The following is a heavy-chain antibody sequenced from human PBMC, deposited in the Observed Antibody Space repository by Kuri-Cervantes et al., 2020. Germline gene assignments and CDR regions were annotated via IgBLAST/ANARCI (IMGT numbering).Heavy chain of an antibody. CDR2: INPNSGGT. D-gene: IGHD3-9*01. V-gene: IGHV1-2*02. CDR3: ARDLSLRYFDWFDRSYYYYGMDV. CDR1: GYTFTGYY. J-gene: IGHJ6*02. Sequence: ASVKVSCKASGYTFTGYYMHWVRQAPGQGLEWMGWINPNSGGTSYAQKFQGRVTMTRDTSISTAYMELSRLRSDDTAVYYCARDLSLRYFDWFDRSYYYYGMDVWGQGTTVTVSS.